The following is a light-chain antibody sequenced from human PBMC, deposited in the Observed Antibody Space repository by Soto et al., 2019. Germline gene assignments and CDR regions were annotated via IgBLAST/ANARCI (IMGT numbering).Light chain of an antibody. J-gene: IGLJ1*01. V-gene: IGLV3-1*01. Sequence: SYELTQPPSVSVSPGQTASITCSGDNLGDKYVCWYQQKPGQSPVLVIYQDTERPSGIPERFSGSNSGNTATLTISGTQALDEADYYCQVWDGSTDYVFGTGTKLTAL. CDR1: NLGDKY. CDR2: QDT. CDR3: QVWDGSTDYV.